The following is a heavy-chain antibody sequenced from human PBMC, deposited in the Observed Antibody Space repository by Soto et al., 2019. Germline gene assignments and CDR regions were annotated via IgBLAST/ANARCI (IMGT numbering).Heavy chain of an antibody. CDR1: GFTFSSYA. D-gene: IGHD2-15*01. CDR2: ISGSGGST. CDR3: AKDSLLGYCSGGSCEPGGVD. Sequence: EVQLLESGGGLVQPGGSLRLSCAASGFTFSSYAMSWVRQAPGKGLEWVSAISGSGGSTYYADSVKGRFTISRDNSKNPLYLRMNGPRAEDTAVYYCAKDSLLGYCSGGSCEPGGVDWGQGTLVTVSS. J-gene: IGHJ4*02. V-gene: IGHV3-23*01.